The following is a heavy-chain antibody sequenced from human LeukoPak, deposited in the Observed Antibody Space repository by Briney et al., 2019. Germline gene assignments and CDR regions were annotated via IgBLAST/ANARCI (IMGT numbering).Heavy chain of an antibody. J-gene: IGHJ4*02. CDR3: AKGLYDSSGYGFDY. V-gene: IGHV3-30*18. CDR1: GFTFSSYG. CDR2: ISYDGSNK. Sequence: GGSLRLSCAASGFTFSSYGMHWVRQAPGKGLEWVAVISYDGSNKYYADSVKGRFTISRDNSKNTLYLQMNSLRAEDTAVYYCAKGLYDSSGYGFDYWGQGTLVTVSS. D-gene: IGHD3-22*01.